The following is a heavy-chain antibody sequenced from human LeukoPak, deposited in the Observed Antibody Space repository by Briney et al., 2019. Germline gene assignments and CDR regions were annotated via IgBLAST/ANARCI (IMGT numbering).Heavy chain of an antibody. CDR2: ISAYNGNT. CDR3: ARDSYGSGSPIDY. J-gene: IGHJ4*02. Sequence: ASVKVSCRASGYTFTGYYMHWVRQAPGQGLEWMGWISAYNGNTNYAQKLQGRVTMTTDTSTSTAYMELRSLRSDDTAVYYCARDSYGSGSPIDYWGQGTLVTVSS. V-gene: IGHV1-18*04. D-gene: IGHD3-10*01. CDR1: GYTFTGYY.